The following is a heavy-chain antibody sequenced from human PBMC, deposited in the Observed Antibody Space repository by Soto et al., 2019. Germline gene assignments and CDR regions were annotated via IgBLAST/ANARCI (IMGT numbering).Heavy chain of an antibody. CDR1: GFSFSDFY. CDR2: ISSSSTYT. D-gene: IGHD3-10*01. J-gene: IGHJ4*02. V-gene: IGHV3-11*05. Sequence: QEQLVESGGTLVKPGGSLRLSCAASGFSFSDFYMTWIRQAPGKGLEWVSYISSSSTYTDYIDSVKGRFTISRDNAKNSLYLQMNSLKAEDTAIYYCARGVSFSSWFGYWGRGTLVTVSS. CDR3: ARGVSFSSWFGY.